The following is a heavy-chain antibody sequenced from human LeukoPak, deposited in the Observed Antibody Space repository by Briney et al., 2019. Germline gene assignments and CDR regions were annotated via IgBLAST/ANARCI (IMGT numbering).Heavy chain of an antibody. CDR3: ARATRFGEFEYYFDY. D-gene: IGHD3-10*01. J-gene: IGHJ4*02. V-gene: IGHV4-59*01. CDR2: IYYSGST. Sequence: SETLSLTCAVYGGSFSGYYWSWIRQPPGKGLEWIGYIYYSGSTNYNPSLKSRVTISVDTSKNQFSLKLSSVTAADTAVYYCARATRFGEFEYYFDYWGQGTLVTVSS. CDR1: GGSFSGYY.